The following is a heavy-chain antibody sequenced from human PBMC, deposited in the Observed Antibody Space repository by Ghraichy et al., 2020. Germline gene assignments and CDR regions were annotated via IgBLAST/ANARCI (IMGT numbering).Heavy chain of an antibody. CDR3: ATYSTTFGWFDP. CDR1: GGSITNNGYL. J-gene: IGHJ5*02. V-gene: IGHV4-39*01. CDR2: IYYTGKT. D-gene: IGHD3-10*01. Sequence: SETLSLTCTVSGGSITNNGYLWGWIRQPPGQGLEWIGNIYYTGKTYYNPSLQSRVTISIDTPKNQFSLKLTSVTAADRALYYCATYSTTFGWFDPWGQGTLVTVSS.